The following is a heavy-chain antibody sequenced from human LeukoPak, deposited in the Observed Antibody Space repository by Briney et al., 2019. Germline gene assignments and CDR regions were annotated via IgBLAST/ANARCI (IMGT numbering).Heavy chain of an antibody. Sequence: PSETLSLTCIVSGGSISHYYWSWIRQPPGKGLEWIGYIYYSGSTNYNPSLKSRVSISVDTSRNQFSLNLNSVNAEDTAVYYCARHSYFYGSGTYRALDYWGQGTLVTVSS. CDR3: ARHSYFYGSGTYRALDY. CDR2: IYYSGST. J-gene: IGHJ4*02. CDR1: GGSISHYY. D-gene: IGHD3-10*01. V-gene: IGHV4-59*01.